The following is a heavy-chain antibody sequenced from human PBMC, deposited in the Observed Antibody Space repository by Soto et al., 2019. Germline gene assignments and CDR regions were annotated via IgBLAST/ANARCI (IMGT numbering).Heavy chain of an antibody. CDR3: AGDKYSSTPSFDY. V-gene: IGHV1-69*02. Sequence: SVKVSCKASGGTFSSYTISWVRQAPGQGLEWMGRIIPILGIANYAQKFQGRVTITADKSTSTAYMELSSLRSEDTAVYYCAGDKYSSTPSFDYWGQGTLVTVSS. CDR2: IIPILGIA. D-gene: IGHD6-19*01. CDR1: GGTFSSYT. J-gene: IGHJ4*02.